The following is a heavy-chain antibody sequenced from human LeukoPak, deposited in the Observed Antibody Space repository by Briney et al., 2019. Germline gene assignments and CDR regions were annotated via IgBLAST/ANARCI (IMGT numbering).Heavy chain of an antibody. Sequence: GGSLRLSCAASGFTFSSYAMSWVRQAPGKGLEWVSAISGSGGSAYYADSVKGRFALSRDTSKNTLYLQMTSLRAEDTALYYCAKDRSSSTIAVRGGYWGQGTLVTVSS. CDR3: AKDRSSSTIAVRGGY. CDR1: GFTFSSYA. CDR2: ISGSGGSA. J-gene: IGHJ4*02. D-gene: IGHD6-19*01. V-gene: IGHV3-23*01.